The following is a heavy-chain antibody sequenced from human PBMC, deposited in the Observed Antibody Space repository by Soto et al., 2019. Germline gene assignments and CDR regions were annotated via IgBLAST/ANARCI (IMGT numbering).Heavy chain of an antibody. D-gene: IGHD6-19*01. J-gene: IGHJ4*02. CDR3: ARDQAPYSNGWYY. Sequence: QIYLVQSGAEVKKPGASVKVSCKASGYTFTSYGIIWVRQAPGQGLEWMGWINTKNGNTHYAQKLQGRVTMTTDTSTTTANMELRSLRTDDTAVDFCARDQAPYSNGWYYWGQGTLVTVSS. CDR1: GYTFTSYG. V-gene: IGHV1-18*01. CDR2: INTKNGNT.